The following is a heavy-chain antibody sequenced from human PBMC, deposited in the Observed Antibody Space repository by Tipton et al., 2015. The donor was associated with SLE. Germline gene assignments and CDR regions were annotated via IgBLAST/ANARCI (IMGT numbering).Heavy chain of an antibody. D-gene: IGHD3-16*01. Sequence: VQLVQSGAEVKKPGESLRISCKGSGYSFTSNWISWVRQMPGKGLEWMGRIDPSDSYTNYSPSFQGHVSISADKSISTAYLQWSSLKASDTAIYYCARSKKLSEDRGFGFDYWGQGTLVTVSS. CDR1: GYSFTSNW. V-gene: IGHV5-10-1*01. J-gene: IGHJ4*02. CDR3: ARSKKLSEDRGFGFDY. CDR2: IDPSDSYT.